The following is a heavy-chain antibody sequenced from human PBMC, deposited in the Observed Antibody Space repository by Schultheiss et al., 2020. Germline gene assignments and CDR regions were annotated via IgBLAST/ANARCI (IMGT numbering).Heavy chain of an antibody. V-gene: IGHV3-30-3*01. D-gene: IGHD3-9*01. J-gene: IGHJ4*02. CDR3: ARDPTSYYDILTGYNYFDY. CDR2: ISYDGSNK. Sequence: GGSLRLSCAASGFTFSNAWMSWVRQAPGKGLEWVAVISYDGSNKYYADSVKGRFTISRDNSKNTLYLQMNSLRAEDTAVYYCARDPTSYYDILTGYNYFDYWGQGTLVTVSS. CDR1: GFTFSNAW.